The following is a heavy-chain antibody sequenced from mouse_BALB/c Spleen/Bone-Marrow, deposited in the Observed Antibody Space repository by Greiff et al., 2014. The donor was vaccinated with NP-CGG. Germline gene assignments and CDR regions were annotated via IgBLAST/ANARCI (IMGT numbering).Heavy chain of an antibody. CDR2: IDPASGNT. D-gene: IGHD1-1*01. J-gene: IGHJ3*01. V-gene: IGHV14-3*02. CDR3: AAYYYVSSYGFAY. CDR1: GFNIKDTY. Sequence: EVQLQQSGAELVKPGASVKLSCTASGFNIKDTYMHWVKQRPEQGLEWIGRIDPASGNTKFDPKFQGKATIASDTSSNTAYLQLSSLTSEDTAVYYCAAYYYVSSYGFAYWGQGTLVTVS.